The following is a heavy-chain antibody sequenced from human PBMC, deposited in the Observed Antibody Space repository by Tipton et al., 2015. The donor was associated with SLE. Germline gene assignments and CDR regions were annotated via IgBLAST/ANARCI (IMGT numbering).Heavy chain of an antibody. D-gene: IGHD3-10*01. CDR2: IYYSGST. Sequence: LRLSCTVSGASINSHYWSWIRQPPGKGMDWIGYIYYSGSTTYNPSPKSRVTISLDKSKNQFSLKLSSVTAADTAVYYCARDWIMVQGVIRYYGMDVWGQGTTVTVSS. J-gene: IGHJ6*02. CDR3: ARDWIMVQGVIRYYGMDV. V-gene: IGHV4-59*11. CDR1: GASINSHY.